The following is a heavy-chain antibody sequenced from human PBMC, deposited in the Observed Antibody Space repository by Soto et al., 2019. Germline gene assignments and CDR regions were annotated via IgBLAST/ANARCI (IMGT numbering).Heavy chain of an antibody. CDR2: ISGSGDNT. CDR3: ATGRGNWGRFDY. CDR1: GLTFSSYA. Sequence: EVQLLESGGGLVQPGGSLRLSCAASGLTFSSYAISWVRQAPGKGLEWVSTISGSGDNTYYADSVKGRFTISRDNSKNTLDLQVNSLRAEDTAVYYCATGRGNWGRFDYWGQGTLVTVSS. V-gene: IGHV3-23*01. J-gene: IGHJ4*02. D-gene: IGHD7-27*01.